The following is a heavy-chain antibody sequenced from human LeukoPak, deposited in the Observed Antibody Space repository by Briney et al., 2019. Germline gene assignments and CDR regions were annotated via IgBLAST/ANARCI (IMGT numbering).Heavy chain of an antibody. D-gene: IGHD3-3*01. Sequence: SETLSLTCTVSGGSMRNENYDWGWIRQPPGTGFEWIGTISYSGSADYNPSLKSRVTMSVDTSKNQFSLKLSSVTAADTAVYYCARHFHYDFWSGYYRQNRGHRDHYYYMDVWGKGTTVTVSS. CDR1: GGSMRNENYD. CDR2: ISYSGSA. CDR3: ARHFHYDFWSGYYRQNRGHRDHYYYMDV. V-gene: IGHV4-39*01. J-gene: IGHJ6*03.